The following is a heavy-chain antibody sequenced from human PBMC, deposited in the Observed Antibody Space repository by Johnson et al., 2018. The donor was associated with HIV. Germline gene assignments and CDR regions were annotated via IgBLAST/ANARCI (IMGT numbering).Heavy chain of an antibody. CDR2: VYSGGGT. V-gene: IGHV3-NL1*01. CDR1: GFTFSSYG. D-gene: IGHD4-11*01. CDR3: ARETRDDAFDI. J-gene: IGHJ3*02. Sequence: QVQLVESWGGVVQPGGSLRLSCAASGFTFSSYGIHCVRQAPGKGLERVAVVYSGGGTDYADSVKGRFTISRDNAKNTLYLQMNNLRAEDTAMYYCARETRDDAFDIWGRGTMVTVSS.